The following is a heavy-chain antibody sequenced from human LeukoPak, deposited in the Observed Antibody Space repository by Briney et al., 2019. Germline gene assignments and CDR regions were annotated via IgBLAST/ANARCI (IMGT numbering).Heavy chain of an antibody. CDR1: GFTFSSYA. CDR3: ARVGRLLINEVWFDP. D-gene: IGHD2-15*01. Sequence: GGSLRLSCAASGFTFSSYAMHWVRQAPGKGLEWVAVISYDGSNKYYADSVKGRFTISRDNSKNTLYLQMNSLRAEDTAVYYCARVGRLLINEVWFDPWGQGTLVTVSS. J-gene: IGHJ5*02. V-gene: IGHV3-30-3*01. CDR2: ISYDGSNK.